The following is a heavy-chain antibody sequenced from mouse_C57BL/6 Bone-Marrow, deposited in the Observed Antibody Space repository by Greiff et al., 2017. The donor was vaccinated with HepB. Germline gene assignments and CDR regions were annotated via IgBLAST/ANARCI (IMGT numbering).Heavy chain of an antibody. CDR2: INPYNGGT. J-gene: IGHJ4*01. Sequence: VQLQQSGPVLVKPGASVKMSCKASGYTFTDYYMNWVKQSHGKSLEWIGVINPYNGGTSYNQKFKGKATLTVDKSSSTAYMELNSLTSEDSAVYYCARDAPYAMDYWGQGTSVTVSA. V-gene: IGHV1-19*01. CDR1: GYTFTDYY. CDR3: ARDAPYAMDY.